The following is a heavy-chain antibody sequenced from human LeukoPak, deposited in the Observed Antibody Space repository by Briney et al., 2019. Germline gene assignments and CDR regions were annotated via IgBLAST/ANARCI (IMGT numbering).Heavy chain of an antibody. V-gene: IGHV3-7*01. Sequence: PGGSLRLSCAASGFTFSSYWMSWVRQAPGKGLEWVANIKQDGSEKYYVDSVKGRFTISRDNAKNSLYLQMNSLRAEDTAVYYCARDYRVAAAGTDGLDYWGQGTLVTVSS. CDR2: IKQDGSEK. CDR1: GFTFSSYW. CDR3: ARDYRVAAAGTDGLDY. D-gene: IGHD6-13*01. J-gene: IGHJ4*02.